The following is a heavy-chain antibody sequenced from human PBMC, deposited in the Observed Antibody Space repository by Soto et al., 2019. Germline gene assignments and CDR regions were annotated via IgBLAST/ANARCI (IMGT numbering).Heavy chain of an antibody. V-gene: IGHV1-8*01. CDR2: MNPNSGNT. CDR3: AREGFLNVGDYTEFDY. Sequence: ASVKVSCKASGYTFTSYDINWVRQATGQGLEWMGWMNPNSGNTGYAQKFQGRVTMTRNTSISTAYMELSSLRSEDTAVYYCAREGFLNVGDYTEFDYWGQGTLVTVSS. J-gene: IGHJ4*02. CDR1: GYTFTSYD. D-gene: IGHD4-17*01.